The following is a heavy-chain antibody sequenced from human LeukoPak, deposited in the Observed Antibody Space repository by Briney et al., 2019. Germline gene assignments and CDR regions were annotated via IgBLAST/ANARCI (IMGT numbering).Heavy chain of an antibody. V-gene: IGHV1-69*05. J-gene: IGHJ6*03. Sequence: SVKVSCKASGGTFSSYAISWLRQAPGQGLEWWGGFIPILGTANYAQKFQGRVTITTDESTSTAYMELSSLRSEDTAVYYCARVRVPAGVPGYDYYYMDVWGKGTTVTVSS. CDR2: FIPILGTA. CDR1: GGTFSSYA. CDR3: ARVRVPAGVPGYDYYYMDV. D-gene: IGHD2-2*01.